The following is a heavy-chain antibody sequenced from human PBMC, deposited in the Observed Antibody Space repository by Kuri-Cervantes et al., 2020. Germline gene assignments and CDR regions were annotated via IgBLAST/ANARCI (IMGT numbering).Heavy chain of an antibody. V-gene: IGHV4-59*02. J-gene: IGHJ4*02. Sequence: SETLSLTCRASGDSVSNYYWSWIRQAPGTGLEWIGYIFYTGTTNYNPSLKSRVTISVDTSKNQFSLKLSSVTAADTAVYYCARAESGYSYGNFDYWGQGTLVTVSS. CDR1: GDSVSNYY. CDR2: IFYTGTT. D-gene: IGHD5-18*01. CDR3: ARAESGYSYGNFDY.